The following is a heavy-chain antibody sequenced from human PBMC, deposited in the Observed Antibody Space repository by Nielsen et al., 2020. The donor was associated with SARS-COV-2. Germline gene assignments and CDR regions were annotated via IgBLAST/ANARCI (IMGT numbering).Heavy chain of an antibody. V-gene: IGHV3-23*03. D-gene: IGHD3-3*01. CDR2: IYSGGSST. CDR1: GFTFSSYA. CDR3: ASPYYDFWSGLNYGMDV. Sequence: GVLKISCAASGFTFSSYAMSWVRQAPGKGLEWVSVIYSGGSSTYYADSVKGRFTISRDNAKNTLYLQMNSLRAEDTAVYYCASPYYDFWSGLNYGMDVWGQGTTVTVSS. J-gene: IGHJ6*02.